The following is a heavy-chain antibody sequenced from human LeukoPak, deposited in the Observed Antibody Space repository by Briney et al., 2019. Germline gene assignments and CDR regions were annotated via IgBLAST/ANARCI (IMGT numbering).Heavy chain of an antibody. Sequence: GGSLRLSCAASGFTVSSSYMGWVRQAPGKGLEWVSVIYSGGSTYYADSVKGRFTISRDNAKNSLYLQMNSLRAEDTAVYYCASSQATYCGGDCHAFHIWGQGTMVTVSS. D-gene: IGHD2-21*02. J-gene: IGHJ3*02. V-gene: IGHV3-53*01. CDR2: IYSGGST. CDR1: GFTVSSSY. CDR3: ASSQATYCGGDCHAFHI.